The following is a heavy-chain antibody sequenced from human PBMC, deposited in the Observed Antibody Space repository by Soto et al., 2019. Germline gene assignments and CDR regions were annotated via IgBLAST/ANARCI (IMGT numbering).Heavy chain of an antibody. CDR3: AKGVSQYSPLALFDY. CDR1: GFTFSSYA. V-gene: IGHV3-23*01. CDR2: ISGSDGRT. Sequence: EVQLLESGGGLGRPGGSLRLSCAASGFTFSSYAMSWVRQAPGKGLEWVSTISGSDGRTYSTDSVKGRFTISRDNSRNTPYLQMNSLRVEDTAVYYCAKGVSQYSPLALFDYWGRGTLVTVSS. D-gene: IGHD2-15*01. J-gene: IGHJ4*02.